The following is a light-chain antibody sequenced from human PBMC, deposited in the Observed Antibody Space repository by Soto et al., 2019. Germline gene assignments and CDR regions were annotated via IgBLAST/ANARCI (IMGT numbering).Light chain of an antibody. CDR1: QTVSRY. V-gene: IGKV1-39*01. J-gene: IGKJ2*01. CDR2: GAT. Sequence: DIQLTQFPSFLSASVGDQVTLTCRASQTVSRYLHWFQQKPGKAPKLVIFGATKLQSGVPSRFAGSGSGTDFTLTISSLQAEDVAVYYCQQYYSTPTFGQGTKLEIK. CDR3: QQYYSTPT.